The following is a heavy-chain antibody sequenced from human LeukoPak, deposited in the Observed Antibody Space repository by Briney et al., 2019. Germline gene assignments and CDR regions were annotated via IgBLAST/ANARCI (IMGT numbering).Heavy chain of an antibody. D-gene: IGHD5-18*01. V-gene: IGHV3-21*01. CDR1: GFTLSTYT. CDR2: ISSRSGYI. CDR3: AREGYSYGHDY. Sequence: GGSLRLSCAASGFTLSTYTMNWVRQAPGKGLEWVSSISSRSGYIFYAESLKGRFTISRDNAKNSLYLQMNSLGGEDTAVYYCAREGYSYGHDYWGQGTLVTVSS. J-gene: IGHJ4*02.